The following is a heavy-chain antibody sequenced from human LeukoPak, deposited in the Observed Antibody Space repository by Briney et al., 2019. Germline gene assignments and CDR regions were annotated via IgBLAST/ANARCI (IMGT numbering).Heavy chain of an antibody. D-gene: IGHD4-17*01. J-gene: IGHJ4*02. V-gene: IGHV3-74*01. CDR3: ARETADYGEYYFDY. CDR1: GLTLSRYW. Sequence: GGSLRLSCAASGLTLSRYWMHWVRQAPGKGLVWVSRIYRDGSSTIYADSVKGRFTISSDNAKNTLYLQMNSLRAEDTAVYYCARETADYGEYYFDYWGQGTLVTVSS. CDR2: IYRDGSST.